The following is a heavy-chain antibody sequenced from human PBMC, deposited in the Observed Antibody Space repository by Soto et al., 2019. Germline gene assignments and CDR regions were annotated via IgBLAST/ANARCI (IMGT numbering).Heavy chain of an antibody. V-gene: IGHV3-30*03. D-gene: IGHD3-10*01. CDR2: ISYDGSDK. J-gene: IGHJ4*02. CDR1: GFPFTSYG. CDR3: VGGQYYFDY. Sequence: QVQLVESGGGVVQPGRSLRLSCAASGFPFTSYGMHWVREGPDKGLEWVAIISYDGSDKYYADSVKGRFTISRDNSKNTMYLQMNSLRHEDTELYYCVGGQYYFDYRGQGTLVIVSS.